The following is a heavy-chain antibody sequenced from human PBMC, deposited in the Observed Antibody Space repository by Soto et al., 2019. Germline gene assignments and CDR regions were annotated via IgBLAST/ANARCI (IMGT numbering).Heavy chain of an antibody. D-gene: IGHD5-18*01. CDR1: GYGFTSYW. CDR3: ARSPGIQLWHGFHAFDI. CDR2: IYPGDSDT. J-gene: IGHJ3*02. V-gene: IGHV5-51*01. Sequence: PGESLKISCKGSGYGFTSYWIGWVRQMPGKGLEWMGIIYPGDSDTRYSPSFQGQVTISADKSISTAYLQWSSLKASDTAMYYCARSPGIQLWHGFHAFDIWGQGTMVTVSS.